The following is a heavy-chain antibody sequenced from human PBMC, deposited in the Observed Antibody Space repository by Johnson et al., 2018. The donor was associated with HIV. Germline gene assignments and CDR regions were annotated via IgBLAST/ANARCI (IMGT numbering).Heavy chain of an antibody. D-gene: IGHD3-3*01. Sequence: QVQLVESGGGVVQPGGSLRLSCAAFGFTFSTYGIHWVRQAPGKGLEWVAFIRSDGTNKYYADSVKGRFTISRDNSKNTLYLQMNSLRAEDTALYYCAKEGADYNFWSGYSSNAFDIWGQGTMVTVSS. V-gene: IGHV3-30*02. CDR2: IRSDGTNK. CDR3: AKEGADYNFWSGYSSNAFDI. CDR1: GFTFSTYG. J-gene: IGHJ3*02.